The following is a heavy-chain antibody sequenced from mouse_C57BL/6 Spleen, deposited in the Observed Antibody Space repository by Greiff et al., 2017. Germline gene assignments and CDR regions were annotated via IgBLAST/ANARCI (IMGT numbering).Heavy chain of an antibody. CDR2: IYPRSGNT. Sequence: QVQLKESGAELARPGASVKLSCKASGYTFTSYGISWVKQRTGQGLEWIGEIYPRSGNTYYNEKFKGKATLTADKSSSTAYMELRSLTSEDSVVYFCARREGYGNYHYAMDYWGQGTSVTVSS. V-gene: IGHV1-81*01. J-gene: IGHJ4*01. CDR1: GYTFTSYG. D-gene: IGHD2-1*01. CDR3: ARREGYGNYHYAMDY.